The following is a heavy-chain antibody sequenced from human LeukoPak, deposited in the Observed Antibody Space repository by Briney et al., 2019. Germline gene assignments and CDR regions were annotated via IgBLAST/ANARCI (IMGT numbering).Heavy chain of an antibody. CDR3: ARDTNLRDSFDI. CDR1: GGSFSSRNYY. V-gene: IGHV4-39*07. D-gene: IGHD2-8*01. Sequence: SETLSLTCAVYGGSFSSRNYYWGWIRQTPGKGLEWIGSIYSSGKTDYSPSLRSRVSMSVDTSKNQFSLKVTSVTAADTAVYYCARDTNLRDSFDIWGQGTMVTVSS. J-gene: IGHJ3*02. CDR2: IYSSGKT.